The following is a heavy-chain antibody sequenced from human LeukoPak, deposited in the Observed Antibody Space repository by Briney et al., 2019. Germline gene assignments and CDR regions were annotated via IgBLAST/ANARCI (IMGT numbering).Heavy chain of an antibody. V-gene: IGHV3-30-3*01. CDR2: ISYDGSNK. Sequence: GGSLRLSCAASGFTFSSYAMHWVRQAPGKGLEWVAVISYDGSNKYYADSVKGRFTISRDNSKNTLYLQMNSLRAEDTAVYYSASLSSLGIAVAGRLDYWGQGTLVTVSS. D-gene: IGHD6-19*01. CDR1: GFTFSSYA. J-gene: IGHJ4*02. CDR3: ASLSSLGIAVAGRLDY.